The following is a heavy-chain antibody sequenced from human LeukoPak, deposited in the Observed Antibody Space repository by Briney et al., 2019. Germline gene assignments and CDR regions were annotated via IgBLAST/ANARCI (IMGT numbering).Heavy chain of an antibody. CDR3: ARVDGSPDY. V-gene: IGHV1-8*03. CDR1: GYTFTTLD. J-gene: IGHJ4*02. CDR2: INPNSGNR. Sequence: ASVKVSCKASGYTFTTLDINWVRQATGQGLEWMGWINPNSGNRGYAQKSQGRVTITRDTSISTAYMELSSLRSEDTAVYYCARVDGSPDYWGQGTLVTVSS. D-gene: IGHD2-15*01.